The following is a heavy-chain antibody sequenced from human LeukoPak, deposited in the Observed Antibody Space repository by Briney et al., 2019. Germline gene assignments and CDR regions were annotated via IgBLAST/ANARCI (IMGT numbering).Heavy chain of an antibody. CDR3: AREAVSSGWYNTRPFDY. D-gene: IGHD6-19*01. V-gene: IGHV1-46*01. CDR2: INPSGGST. Sequence: ASVKVSCKASGYTFASYYMHWVRQAPGQGLEWMGIINPSGGSTSYAQKFQGRVTMTRDTSTSTVYMELSSLRSEDTAVYYCAREAVSSGWYNTRPFDYWGQGTLVTVSS. CDR1: GYTFASYY. J-gene: IGHJ4*02.